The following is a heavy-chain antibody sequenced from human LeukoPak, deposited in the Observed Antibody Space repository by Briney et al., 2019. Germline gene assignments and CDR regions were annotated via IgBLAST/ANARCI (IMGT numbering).Heavy chain of an antibody. CDR2: IIPILGIA. J-gene: IGHJ4*02. CDR1: GYTFTSYG. V-gene: IGHV1-69*04. CDR3: ARDLGGFDY. Sequence: ASVKVSCKASGYTFTSYGISWVRQAPGQGLEWMGRIIPILGIANYAQKFQGRVTITADKSTSTAYMELSSLRSEDTAVCYCARDLGGFDYWGQGTLVTVSS.